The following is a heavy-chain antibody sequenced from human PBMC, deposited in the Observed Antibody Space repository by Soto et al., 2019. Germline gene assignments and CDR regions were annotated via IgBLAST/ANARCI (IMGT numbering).Heavy chain of an antibody. CDR3: ARLIVGANYYFDY. CDR1: GGSISSSSYY. Sequence: QLQLQESGPGLVKPSETLSLTCTVSGGSISSSSYYWGWIRQPPGKGLEWIRSIYYSGSTYYNPSLKSRVTISVDTSKNQFSLKLSSVTAADTAVYYCARLIVGANYYFDYWGQGTLVTVSS. J-gene: IGHJ4*02. D-gene: IGHD1-26*01. V-gene: IGHV4-39*01. CDR2: IYYSGST.